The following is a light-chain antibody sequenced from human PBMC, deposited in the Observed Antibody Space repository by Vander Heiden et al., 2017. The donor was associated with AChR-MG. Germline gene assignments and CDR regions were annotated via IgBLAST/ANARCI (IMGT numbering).Light chain of an antibody. Sequence: EIVMTQSPATLSVSPGERATLSCRASQSVSSNLAWYQQKPGQVPRLLSYGASTRATGPPARFSGRGYGTEFTLTISSLHSEDFAVYYCQQYHKWPRYTFDQWTKVEI. CDR3: QQYHKWPRYT. CDR2: GAS. V-gene: IGKV3-15*01. CDR1: QSVSSN. J-gene: IGKJ2*01.